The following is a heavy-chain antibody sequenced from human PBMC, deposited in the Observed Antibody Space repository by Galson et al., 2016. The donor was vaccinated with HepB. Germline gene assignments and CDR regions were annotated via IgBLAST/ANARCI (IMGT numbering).Heavy chain of an antibody. Sequence: SETLSLTCAVSGASISSANWWSWVRQSPGKGLEWIGEVYESGTTNFNPSLKSRLTLSVDKSKNQFSLQLTSVTAADTAIYYCARHSVERLALDIWGQGTLLTVSS. CDR2: VYESGTT. J-gene: IGHJ3*02. V-gene: IGHV4-4*02. D-gene: IGHD1-1*01. CDR1: GASISSANW. CDR3: ARHSVERLALDI.